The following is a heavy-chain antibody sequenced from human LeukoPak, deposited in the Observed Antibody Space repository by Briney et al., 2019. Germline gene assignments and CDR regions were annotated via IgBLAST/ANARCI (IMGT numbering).Heavy chain of an antibody. D-gene: IGHD1-26*01. CDR3: ARFLGPLGVRAFDI. J-gene: IGHJ3*02. CDR1: GFTFGDYA. CDR2: ISSSSSYI. Sequence: PEGSLRLSCTASGFTFGDYAMSWVRQAPGKGLEWVSSISSSSSYIYYADSVKGRFTISRDNAKNSLYLQMNSLRAEDTAVYYCARFLGPLGVRAFDIWGQGTMVTVSS. V-gene: IGHV3-21*01.